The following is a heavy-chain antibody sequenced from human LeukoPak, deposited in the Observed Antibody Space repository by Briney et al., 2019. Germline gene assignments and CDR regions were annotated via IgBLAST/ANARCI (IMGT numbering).Heavy chain of an antibody. CDR2: IRSKANSYAT. CDR3: AGRVTGYSSGYVY. Sequence: GGSLRLSCAASGFTFSGSAMHWVRQASGKGLEWVGRIRSKANSYATAYAASVKGRFTISRDNSENIVYLQMNNLRAEDTAVYYCAGRVTGYSSGYVYWGQGTLVTVSS. D-gene: IGHD5-18*01. J-gene: IGHJ4*02. V-gene: IGHV3-73*01. CDR1: GFTFSGSA.